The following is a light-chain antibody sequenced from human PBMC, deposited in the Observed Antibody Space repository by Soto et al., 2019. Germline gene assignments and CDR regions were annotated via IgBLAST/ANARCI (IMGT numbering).Light chain of an antibody. J-gene: IGKJ4*01. CDR2: DAS. Sequence: DILLTQSPSFLSTSVGDRVTFTCRASQVIANFLAWYQQKPGEVPKLLIYDASTLQSGVPSRFSGSGSGTDFTLTISSLQPEDSATYYCQQLNSYPLTFGGGTKWIS. V-gene: IGKV1-9*01. CDR1: QVIANF. CDR3: QQLNSYPLT.